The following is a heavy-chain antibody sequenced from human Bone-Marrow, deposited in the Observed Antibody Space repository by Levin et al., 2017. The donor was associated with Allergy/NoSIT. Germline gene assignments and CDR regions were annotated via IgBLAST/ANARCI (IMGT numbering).Heavy chain of an antibody. Sequence: GESLKISCAASGFSISTYTMHWVRQAPGKGLEWVAAISYDGSNEIYPDSVKGRFTISRDNSRNTLYLQMNSLRDDDTAVYYCARGTTNHYFDYWGQGTLVTVSS. D-gene: IGHD2-8*01. CDR2: ISYDGSNE. CDR1: GFSISTYT. J-gene: IGHJ4*02. CDR3: ARGTTNHYFDY. V-gene: IGHV3-30-3*01.